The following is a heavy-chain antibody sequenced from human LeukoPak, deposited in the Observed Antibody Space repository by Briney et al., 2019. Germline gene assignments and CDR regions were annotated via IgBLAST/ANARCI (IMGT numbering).Heavy chain of an antibody. CDR2: INPNSGGT. Sequence: ASVKVSCKASGYTFTGYYMHWVRQAPGQGLECMGWINPNSGGTNYAQKFQGRVPLTRDTSISTAYMALSRLRSDDPAVYYCAAVLRYFDWLPRDGWFDPWGEGTLVTVSS. CDR1: GYTFTGYY. D-gene: IGHD3-9*01. CDR3: AAVLRYFDWLPRDGWFDP. J-gene: IGHJ5*02. V-gene: IGHV1-2*02.